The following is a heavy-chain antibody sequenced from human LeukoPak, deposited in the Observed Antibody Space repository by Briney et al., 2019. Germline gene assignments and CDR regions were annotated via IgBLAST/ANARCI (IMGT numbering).Heavy chain of an antibody. Sequence: PGGSLRLSCAASGFTFSDYSMNWVRQAPGKGLEWLSYISSSSRTIYYADSVRGRFTVSRDNAKDSLYLQMNSLRAEDTAVYYCARAALSYDILTGYYEDRGVDIWGQGTMVTVSS. D-gene: IGHD3-9*01. J-gene: IGHJ3*02. CDR2: ISSSSRTI. CDR1: GFTFSDYS. CDR3: ARAALSYDILTGYYEDRGVDI. V-gene: IGHV3-48*01.